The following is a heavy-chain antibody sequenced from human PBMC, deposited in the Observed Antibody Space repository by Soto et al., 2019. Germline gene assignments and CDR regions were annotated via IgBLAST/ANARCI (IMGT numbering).Heavy chain of an antibody. Sequence: XSVKVSCKASVYTFTTYPMHWVRQAPGQRLEWMGWINTGNDNTKYSQKFQGRVTITRDTSASTAYMELSSLRSEDTAVYYCARGPNYYDSSGPNWFDPWGQGTLVTVSS. V-gene: IGHV1-3*04. CDR2: INTGNDNT. J-gene: IGHJ5*02. CDR1: VYTFTTYP. CDR3: ARGPNYYDSSGPNWFDP. D-gene: IGHD3-22*01.